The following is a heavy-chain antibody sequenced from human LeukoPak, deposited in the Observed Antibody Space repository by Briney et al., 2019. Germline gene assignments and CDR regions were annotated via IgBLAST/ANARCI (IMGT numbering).Heavy chain of an antibody. V-gene: IGHV3-21*01. CDR2: ISSSSYI. CDR1: GFTFSSYS. Sequence: PGGSLRLSCAASGFTFSSYSMNWVRQAPGKGLEWVSSISSSSYIYYADSVKGRFTISRDNAKNSLYLQMNSLRDEDTAVYYCARDSDTYSSEYYYYYYGMDVWGQGTTVTVSS. CDR3: ARDSDTYSSEYYYYYYGMDV. J-gene: IGHJ6*02. D-gene: IGHD6-19*01.